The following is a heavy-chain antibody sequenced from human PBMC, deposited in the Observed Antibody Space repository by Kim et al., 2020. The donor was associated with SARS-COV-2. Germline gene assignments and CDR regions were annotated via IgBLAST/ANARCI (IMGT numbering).Heavy chain of an antibody. J-gene: IGHJ6*02. CDR1: GGSISSGDYY. Sequence: SETLSLTCTVSGGSISSGDYYWSWIRQPPGKGLEWIGYIYYSGSTYYNPSLKSRVTISVDTSKNQFSLKLSSVTAADTAVYYCASSSDREYCSSTSCYLPAYYYGMDVWGQGTTVTVSS. CDR2: IYYSGST. CDR3: ASSSDREYCSSTSCYLPAYYYGMDV. D-gene: IGHD2-2*01. V-gene: IGHV4-30-4*01.